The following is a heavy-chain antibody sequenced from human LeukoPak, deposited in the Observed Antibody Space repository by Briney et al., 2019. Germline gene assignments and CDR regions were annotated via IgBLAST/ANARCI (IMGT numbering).Heavy chain of an antibody. Sequence: PGGSLRLSCAASGFTFSSYAMSWVRQAPGKGLEWVSTISGSGGSTYYADSVKGRFTISRDNSKNTLHLQMNSLRAEDTAVYHCAWSSGYDYWGQGTLVTVSS. CDR1: GFTFSSYA. CDR2: ISGSGGST. J-gene: IGHJ4*02. D-gene: IGHD3-22*01. CDR3: AWSSGYDY. V-gene: IGHV3-23*01.